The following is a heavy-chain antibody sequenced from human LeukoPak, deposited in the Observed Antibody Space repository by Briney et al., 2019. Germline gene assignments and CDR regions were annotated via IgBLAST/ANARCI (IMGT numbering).Heavy chain of an antibody. D-gene: IGHD6-13*01. Sequence: SETLSLTCTVPGGSISSSIYYWGWIRQPPGKGLEWIGRIYYSGSPYYNPSLKSRVTISVDTSKNQFSLKLSSVTAADTAVYYCARQLAAAGHFDYWGQGTLVTVSS. J-gene: IGHJ4*02. CDR2: IYYSGSP. CDR1: GGSISSSIYY. CDR3: ARQLAAAGHFDY. V-gene: IGHV4-39*01.